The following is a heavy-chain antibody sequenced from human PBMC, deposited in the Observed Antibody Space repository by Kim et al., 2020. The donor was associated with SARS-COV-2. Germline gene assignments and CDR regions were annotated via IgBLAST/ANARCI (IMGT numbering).Heavy chain of an antibody. CDR3: AREARVLAVAGYYYYYGMDV. V-gene: IGHV3-21*01. CDR2: ISSSSSYI. D-gene: IGHD6-19*01. J-gene: IGHJ6*02. CDR1: GFTFSSYS. Sequence: GGSLRLSCAASGFTFSSYSMNWVRQAPGKGLEWVSSISSSSSYIYYADSVKGRFTISRDNAKNSLYLQMNSLRAEDTAVYYCAREARVLAVAGYYYYYGMDVWGQGTTVTVSS.